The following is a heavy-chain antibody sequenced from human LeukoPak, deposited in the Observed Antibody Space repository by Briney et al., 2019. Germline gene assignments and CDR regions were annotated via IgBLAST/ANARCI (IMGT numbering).Heavy chain of an antibody. D-gene: IGHD2-15*01. CDR1: GGSISSYY. J-gene: IGHJ4*02. Sequence: SETLSLTCTVSGGSISSYYWSWIRQPPGKGLEWIGYIYYSGSTNYNPSLKSRVTISVDTSKNQFSLKLSSVTAADTAVYYCARRTSYCSGGSCYSTFDYWGQGTLVTVSS. CDR2: IYYSGST. V-gene: IGHV4-59*08. CDR3: ARRTSYCSGGSCYSTFDY.